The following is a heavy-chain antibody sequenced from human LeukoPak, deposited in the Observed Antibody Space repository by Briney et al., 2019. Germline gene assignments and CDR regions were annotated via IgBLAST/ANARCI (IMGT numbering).Heavy chain of an antibody. Sequence: GGSLRLSCAASGFTFSSYWMSWVRQAPGKGLEWVANIKQDGSEKYYVDSVKGRFTISRDNAKNSLYLQMNSLRAEDTAVYYCARGPFYYDSSGYRFDYWGQGTLVTVSS. J-gene: IGHJ4*02. CDR1: GFTFSSYW. V-gene: IGHV3-7*01. CDR2: IKQDGSEK. D-gene: IGHD3-22*01. CDR3: ARGPFYYDSSGYRFDY.